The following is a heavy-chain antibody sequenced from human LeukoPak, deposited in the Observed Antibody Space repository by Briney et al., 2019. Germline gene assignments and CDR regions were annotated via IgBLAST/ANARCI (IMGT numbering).Heavy chain of an antibody. D-gene: IGHD3-22*01. CDR3: ARGGSYFDISGYYFY. J-gene: IGHJ4*02. Sequence: GGSLRLSCAASGFTVGSNTMSWVRQAPGKGLEWVSIIYSGGSTSYADSVKGRFTISRDNSKNTLYLQMNSLRTEDTAVYYCARGGSYFDISGYYFYWGQGTLVTVSS. CDR1: GFTVGSNT. V-gene: IGHV3-66*01. CDR2: IYSGGST.